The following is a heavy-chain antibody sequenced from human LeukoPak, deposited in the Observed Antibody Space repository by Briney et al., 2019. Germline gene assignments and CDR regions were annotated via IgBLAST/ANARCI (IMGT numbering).Heavy chain of an antibody. CDR1: GGTFSSYA. V-gene: IGHV1-69*13. D-gene: IGHD5-24*01. Sequence: SVKVSCKASGGTFSSYAISWVRQAPGQGLEWMGGIIPIFGTANYAQKFQGRVTITADESTSTAYMGLSSLRSEDTAVYYCARDGDGYNVGHYWGQGTLVTVSS. CDR2: IIPIFGTA. CDR3: ARDGDGYNVGHY. J-gene: IGHJ4*02.